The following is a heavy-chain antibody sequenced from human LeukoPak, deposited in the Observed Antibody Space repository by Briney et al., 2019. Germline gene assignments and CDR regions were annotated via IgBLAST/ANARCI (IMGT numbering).Heavy chain of an antibody. Sequence: SQTLSLTCAVSGDSVSSNTAAWNWIRQSPSRGLEWLGRTYYRSKWYNNYAVSVKSRITINPDTSKNQFSLQLNSVTPEDTAVYYCARELGSDGGTFIASMAYWGQGTLVTVSS. D-gene: IGHD4-23*01. V-gene: IGHV6-1*01. J-gene: IGHJ4*02. CDR2: TYYRSKWYN. CDR1: GDSVSSNTAA. CDR3: ARELGSDGGTFIASMAY.